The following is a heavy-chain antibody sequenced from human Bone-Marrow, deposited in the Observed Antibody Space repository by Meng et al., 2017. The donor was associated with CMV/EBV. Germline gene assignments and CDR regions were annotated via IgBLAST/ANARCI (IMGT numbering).Heavy chain of an antibody. D-gene: IGHD6-19*01. CDR1: GFTVSVHI. J-gene: IGHJ4*02. CDR3: ARDSSGWSRDY. CDR2: ISSSNYL. Sequence: LSCAASGFTVSVHIMSCVRQTSGKGLEWVSTISSSNYLYYADSVKGRFTISRDNAENSLYLQMNSLRYEDTGVYYCARDSSGWSRDYWGQGTLVTVSS. V-gene: IGHV3-21*01.